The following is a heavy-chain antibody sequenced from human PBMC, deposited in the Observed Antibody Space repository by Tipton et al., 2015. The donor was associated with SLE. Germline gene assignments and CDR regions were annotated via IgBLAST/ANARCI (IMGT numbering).Heavy chain of an antibody. Sequence: QVQLVQSGPEVKKPGASVKVSCKASGYTFSNYGFNWVRQAPGQGLEWVGWISAYDGNTNYAQKLQGRLTMATDTSTSTACMELRSLRSHDTAVYYCARGVTIFGVVNDAFDIWGQGTMVTVSS. CDR3: ARGVTIFGVVNDAFDI. CDR1: GYTFSNYG. D-gene: IGHD3-3*01. CDR2: ISAYDGNT. V-gene: IGHV1-18*01. J-gene: IGHJ3*02.